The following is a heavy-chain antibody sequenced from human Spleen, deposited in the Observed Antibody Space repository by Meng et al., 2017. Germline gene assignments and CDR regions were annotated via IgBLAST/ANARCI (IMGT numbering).Heavy chain of an antibody. CDR2: INHSGST. Sequence: ESLKISCTASGGSISITNYYWGWIRQSPGKGLEWIGEINHSGSTNYNPSLESRATISVDTSQNNLSLKLSSVTAADSAVYYCARGPTTMAHDFDYWGQGTLVTVSS. V-gene: IGHV4-39*02. J-gene: IGHJ4*02. D-gene: IGHD4-11*01. CDR3: ARGPTTMAHDFDY. CDR1: GGSISITNYY.